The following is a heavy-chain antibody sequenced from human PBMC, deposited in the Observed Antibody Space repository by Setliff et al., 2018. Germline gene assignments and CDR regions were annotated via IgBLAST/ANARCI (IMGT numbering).Heavy chain of an antibody. CDR1: GGSISPYF. Sequence: LSETLSLTCTVSGGSISPYFWSWIRQPPGKGLEWIGYIYHNGNTNFNPSLKTRVTMSVDTSKNQFALNLRSVTAADAAVYYCVRDRTAYSYGLDVWGQGTTVTVSS. CDR2: IYHNGNT. V-gene: IGHV4-59*01. D-gene: IGHD5-18*01. J-gene: IGHJ6*02. CDR3: VRDRTAYSYGLDV.